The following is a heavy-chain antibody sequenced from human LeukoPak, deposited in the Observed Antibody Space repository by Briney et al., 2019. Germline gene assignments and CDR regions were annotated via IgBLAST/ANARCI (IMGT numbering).Heavy chain of an antibody. J-gene: IGHJ4*02. Sequence: ASVKVSCKASGYTFTGYYMHWVRQAPGQGLEWMGWIITSSGDTKYTQKFQGRVNMTRDTSISTTYMELSGLTSDDTALYYCARAQGWERPLDYWGQGTLVTVSS. CDR1: GYTFTGYY. V-gene: IGHV1-2*02. CDR2: IITSSGDT. D-gene: IGHD1-1*01. CDR3: ARAQGWERPLDY.